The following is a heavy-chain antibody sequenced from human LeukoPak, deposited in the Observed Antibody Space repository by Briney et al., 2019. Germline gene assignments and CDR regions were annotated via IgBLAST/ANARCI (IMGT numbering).Heavy chain of an antibody. CDR2: IWYDGSNK. J-gene: IGHJ4*02. CDR1: GFTFSSYG. D-gene: IGHD4-23*01. Sequence: PGRSLRLSCAASGFTFSSYGMHWVRQAPGKGLEWVAVIWYDGSNKYYADSVKGRFTISRDNSKNTLYLQMNSLRAEDTAVYYCARDLYGGVIDYWGQGTLVTVSS. CDR3: ARDLYGGVIDY. V-gene: IGHV3-33*01.